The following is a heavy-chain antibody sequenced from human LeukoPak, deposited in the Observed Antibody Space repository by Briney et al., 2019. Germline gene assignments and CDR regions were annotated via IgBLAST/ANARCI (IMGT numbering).Heavy chain of an antibody. Sequence: GSLRLSCAASGFTFSSNSMNWVRQVPGRGLVWVSRINSDGSITDYADSVKGRFTIARDTAQNTLHLQMNSLRVEDTAMYYWAREPGGYYDSSGFLDDWGQGTLVTVSS. CDR1: GFTFSSNS. CDR2: INSDGSIT. J-gene: IGHJ4*02. D-gene: IGHD3-22*01. CDR3: AREPGGYYDSSGFLDD. V-gene: IGHV3-74*01.